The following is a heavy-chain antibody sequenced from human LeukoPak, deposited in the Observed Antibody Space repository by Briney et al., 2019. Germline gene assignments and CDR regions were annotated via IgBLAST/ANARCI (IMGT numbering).Heavy chain of an antibody. D-gene: IGHD6-6*01. CDR2: IDSDGSTT. J-gene: IGHJ4*02. V-gene: IGHV3-74*01. Sequence: GGSLRLSCAASGFTFSSNWTHWVRQAPGKGLVWVSRIDSDGSTTNLADSVKGRFTISRDNSKNTLYLQMNSLRAEDTAVYHCVAIVSARPRWGQGTLVTVSS. CDR1: GFTFSSNW. CDR3: VAIVSARPR.